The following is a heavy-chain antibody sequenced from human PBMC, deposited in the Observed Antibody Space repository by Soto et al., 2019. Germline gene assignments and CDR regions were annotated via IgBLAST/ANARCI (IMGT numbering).Heavy chain of an antibody. Sequence: GGSLRLSCAASGFTFSNTWMTWVRQAPGKGLEWVGHIKSKDDGETTDYAAPVKGRFTISRDDSKNTLYLQMNSLITEDTAVYSCTTFFDVYWGQGTLVTVSS. CDR2: IKSKDDGETT. CDR1: GFTFSNTW. V-gene: IGHV3-15*01. D-gene: IGHD3-3*01. CDR3: TTFFDVY. J-gene: IGHJ4*02.